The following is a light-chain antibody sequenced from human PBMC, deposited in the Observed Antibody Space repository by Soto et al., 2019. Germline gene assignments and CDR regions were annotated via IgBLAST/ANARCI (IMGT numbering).Light chain of an antibody. J-gene: IGLJ1*01. V-gene: IGLV2-8*01. CDR2: EVS. Sequence: ALTQPPSASGSPGQSVTISCTGTSSDVGGYNYVSWYQQHPGKAPKLMIYEVSKRPSGVPDRFSGSKSGNTASLTVSGLQAEDEADYYCSSYAGSNNPYVFGTGTKVTVL. CDR3: SSYAGSNNPYV. CDR1: SSDVGGYNY.